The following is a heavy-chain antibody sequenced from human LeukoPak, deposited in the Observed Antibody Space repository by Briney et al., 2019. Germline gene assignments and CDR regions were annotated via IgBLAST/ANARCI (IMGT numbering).Heavy chain of an antibody. V-gene: IGHV3-30*18. Sequence: GGSLRPSCAASGFTFNTYAMHWVRQSPGKGLEWVALMSYDGSKKDYADSVKGRFTISRDNSKNTLYLDMNSLRVEDTAVYYCAKRKSGSHFWGDHHDVFDLWGQGTMVTVSS. CDR1: GFTFNTYA. J-gene: IGHJ3*01. D-gene: IGHD1-26*01. CDR3: AKRKSGSHFWGDHHDVFDL. CDR2: MSYDGSKK.